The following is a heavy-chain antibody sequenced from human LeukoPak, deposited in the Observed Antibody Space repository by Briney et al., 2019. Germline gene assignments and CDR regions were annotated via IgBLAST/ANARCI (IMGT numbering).Heavy chain of an antibody. J-gene: IGHJ4*02. CDR2: ISSSGSTI. CDR3: ARDRHKYNYDSGGYPPY. Sequence: GGSLRLSCAASGFTFSSYEMNWVRQAPGKGLEWVSYISSSGSTIYYADSVKGRFTISRDNAKNSLYLQMNTLRVEDTAVYYCARDRHKYNYDSGGYPPYWGQGTLVTVSS. V-gene: IGHV3-48*03. CDR1: GFTFSSYE. D-gene: IGHD3-22*01.